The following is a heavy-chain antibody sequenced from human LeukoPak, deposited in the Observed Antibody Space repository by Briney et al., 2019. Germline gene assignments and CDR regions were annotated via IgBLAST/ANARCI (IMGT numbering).Heavy chain of an antibody. CDR3: ARDPLGLYDFWSGYYVSRSYYFDY. V-gene: IGHV3-21*01. D-gene: IGHD3-3*01. CDR1: GFTFSSYS. CDR2: ISSSSSYI. J-gene: IGHJ4*02. Sequence: PGGSLRLSCAASGFTFSSYSMNWVRQAPGKGLEWVSSISSSSSYIYYADSVRGRFTISRDNAKNSLYLQMNSLRAEDTAVYYCARDPLGLYDFWSGYYVSRSYYFDYWGQGTLATVSS.